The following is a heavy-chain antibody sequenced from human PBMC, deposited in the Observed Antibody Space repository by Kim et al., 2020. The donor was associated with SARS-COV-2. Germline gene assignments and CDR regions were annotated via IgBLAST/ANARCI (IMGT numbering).Heavy chain of an antibody. Sequence: SVKVSCKASGGTFSSYAISWVRQAPGQGLEWMGRIIPILGIANYAQKFQGRVTITADKSTSTAYMELSSLRSEDTAVYYCASAPFEVTMIVVVTPFDYWGQGTLVTVSS. D-gene: IGHD3-22*01. V-gene: IGHV1-69*04. CDR2: IIPILGIA. CDR1: GGTFSSYA. J-gene: IGHJ4*02. CDR3: ASAPFEVTMIVVVTPFDY.